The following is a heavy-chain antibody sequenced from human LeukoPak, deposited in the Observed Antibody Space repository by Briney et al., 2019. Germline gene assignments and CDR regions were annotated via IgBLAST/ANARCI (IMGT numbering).Heavy chain of an antibody. CDR2: VSYDGSNK. CDR3: ASPDSSGWYHSPDY. D-gene: IGHD6-19*01. J-gene: IGHJ4*02. CDR1: GFTFSSYA. Sequence: GGSLRLSCAASGFTFSSYAMHWVRQAPGKGLEWVAVVSYDGSNKYYADSVKGRFTISRDNSKNTLYLQMNSLRAEDTAVYYCASPDSSGWYHSPDYWGQGTLVTVSS. V-gene: IGHV3-30-3*01.